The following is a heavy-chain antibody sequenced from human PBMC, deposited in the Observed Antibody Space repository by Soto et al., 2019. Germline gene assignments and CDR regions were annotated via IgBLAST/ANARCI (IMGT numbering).Heavy chain of an antibody. CDR2: ISSSSSYI. D-gene: IGHD3-10*01. CDR3: ARVHYYGSGSYPIDY. CDR1: GFTFSSYS. V-gene: IGHV3-21*01. J-gene: IGHJ4*02. Sequence: VGSLRLSCAASGFTFSSYSMNWVRQAPGKGLEWVSSISSSSSYIYYADSVKGRFTISRDNSKNTLYLQMNSLRAEDTAVYYCARVHYYGSGSYPIDYWGQGTLVTVSS.